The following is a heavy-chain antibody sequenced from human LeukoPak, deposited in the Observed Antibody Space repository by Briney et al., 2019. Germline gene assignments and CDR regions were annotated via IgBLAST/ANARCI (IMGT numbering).Heavy chain of an antibody. CDR1: GFTFSSYA. V-gene: IGHV3-30*04. Sequence: GGSLRLSCAASGFTFSSYAMHWVRQAPGKGLEWVAVISYDGSNKYYADSVKGRFTISRDDAKNSLYLQMNSLRAEDTAVYYCARRQGRRGIVGPTILKGAFDIWGQGTKVTVSS. J-gene: IGHJ3*02. D-gene: IGHD1-26*01. CDR2: ISYDGSNK. CDR3: ARRQGRRGIVGPTILKGAFDI.